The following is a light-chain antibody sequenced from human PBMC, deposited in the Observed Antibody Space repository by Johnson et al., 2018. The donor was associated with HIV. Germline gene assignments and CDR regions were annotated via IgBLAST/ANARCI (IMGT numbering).Light chain of an antibody. CDR1: SSNIGNKY. CDR2: ETT. V-gene: IGLV1-51*02. J-gene: IGLJ1*01. CDR3: ATCDNSLRV. Sequence: QSMLTQPPSVSAAPGQKVTISCSGSSSNIGNKYVSWYQQLPGTAPKLLIYETTKRPSGIPDRFSGSRSGTSATLGITGLQTGDEADYYCATCDNSLRVFGTGTKVTVL.